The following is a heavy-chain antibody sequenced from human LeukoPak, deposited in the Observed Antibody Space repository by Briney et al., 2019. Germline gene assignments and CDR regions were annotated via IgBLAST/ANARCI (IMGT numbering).Heavy chain of an antibody. Sequence: SVKVSCKASGGTFNNAAISWVRQAPGQGLEWMGAIIPIFGTPNYAQQFRRRVTITTDESTSTAFMELASLTSADTAIYYCATVVGATYFDSWGQGSLVTVSS. CDR2: IIPIFGTP. V-gene: IGHV1-69*05. CDR1: GGTFNNAA. D-gene: IGHD2-15*01. CDR3: ATVVGATYFDS. J-gene: IGHJ4*02.